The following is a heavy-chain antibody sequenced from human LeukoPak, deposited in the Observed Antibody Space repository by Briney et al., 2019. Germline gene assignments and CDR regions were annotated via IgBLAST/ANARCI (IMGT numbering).Heavy chain of an antibody. V-gene: IGHV4-59*01. Sequence: PSETLSLTCTVSGGSISSYYWSWIRQPPGKGLEWIGYIYYSGSTNYTPSLKSRVPISVATSKNQFSLKLSSVTAADTAVYYCARVPCSSTSCYHYYYYMDVWGKGTTVTVSS. D-gene: IGHD2-2*01. CDR3: ARVPCSSTSCYHYYYYMDV. J-gene: IGHJ6*03. CDR1: GGSISSYY. CDR2: IYYSGST.